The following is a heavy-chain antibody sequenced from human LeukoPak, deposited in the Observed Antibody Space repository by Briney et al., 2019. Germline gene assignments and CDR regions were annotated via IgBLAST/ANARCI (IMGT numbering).Heavy chain of an antibody. Sequence: SETLSLTCTVSGGSISGYYWSWIRQPPGKGLEWIAYIYYSGGTNYNPSLKSRVTISVDTSKKQFSLKLSSVTAADTAVYYCARHPSVAAAGTREGFDIWGQGTMVTVSS. V-gene: IGHV4-59*08. J-gene: IGHJ3*02. CDR1: GGSISGYY. CDR2: IYYSGGT. D-gene: IGHD6-13*01. CDR3: ARHPSVAAAGTREGFDI.